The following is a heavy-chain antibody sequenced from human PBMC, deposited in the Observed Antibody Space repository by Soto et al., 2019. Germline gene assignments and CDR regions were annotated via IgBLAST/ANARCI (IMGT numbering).Heavy chain of an antibody. Sequence: QVQLQESGPGLVKPSQTLSLTCTVSGGSISSGGYYWSWIRQHPGKGLEWIGYIYYSGSTYYNPSLKSRVTISVDTSKNQFSLKLSSVTAADTAVYYCARGPITMLVVVTPGWFDPWGQGTLVTVSS. D-gene: IGHD3-22*01. CDR2: IYYSGST. CDR1: GGSISSGGYY. CDR3: ARGPITMLVVVTPGWFDP. V-gene: IGHV4-31*03. J-gene: IGHJ5*02.